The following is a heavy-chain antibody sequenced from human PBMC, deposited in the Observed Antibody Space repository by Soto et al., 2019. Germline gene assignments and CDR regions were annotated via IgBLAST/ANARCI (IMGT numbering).Heavy chain of an antibody. V-gene: IGHV1-3*01. CDR2: INAGNGNT. CDR1: GYTFTSYA. J-gene: IGHJ1*01. CDR3: ARDLARSGWSKYFQH. Sequence: XSVKVSCKASGYTFTSYAMHWVRQAPGQRLEWMGWINAGNGNTKYSQKFQGRVTITRDTSASTAYMELSSLRSEDTAVYYCARDLARSGWSKYFQHWGQGTLVTVSS. D-gene: IGHD6-19*01.